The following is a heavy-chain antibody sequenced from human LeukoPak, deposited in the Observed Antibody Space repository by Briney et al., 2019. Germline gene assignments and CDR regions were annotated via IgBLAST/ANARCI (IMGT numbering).Heavy chain of an antibody. J-gene: IGHJ4*02. CDR2: IYYSGST. CDR3: ARRLTPTVGDGGYYFDY. CDR1: GGSISSGGYY. V-gene: IGHV4-31*03. Sequence: SETLSLTCTVPGGSISSGGYYWSWIRQHPGKGLEWIGYIYYSGSTYYNPSLKSRVTISVDTSKNQFSLKLSSVTAADTAVYYCARRLTPTVGDGGYYFDYWGQGTLVTVSS. D-gene: IGHD3-16*01.